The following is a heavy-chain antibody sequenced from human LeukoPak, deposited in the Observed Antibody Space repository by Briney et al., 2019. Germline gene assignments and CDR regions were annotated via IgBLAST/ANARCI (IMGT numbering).Heavy chain of an antibody. CDR2: IIPIFGTA. Sequence: SVKVSCKASGGTFSSYAISWVRQAPGQGLEWMGGIIPIFGTANYAQKFQGRVTITADKSTSTAYMELSSLRSEDTAVYYCARAYCTNGVCSEFDYWGQGTLVTVSS. D-gene: IGHD2-8*01. CDR3: ARAYCTNGVCSEFDY. CDR1: GGTFSSYA. V-gene: IGHV1-69*06. J-gene: IGHJ4*02.